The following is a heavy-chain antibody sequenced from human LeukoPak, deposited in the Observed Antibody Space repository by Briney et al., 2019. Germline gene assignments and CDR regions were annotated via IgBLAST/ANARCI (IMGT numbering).Heavy chain of an antibody. CDR2: INHSGST. Sequence: SETLSLTCAVYGGSFSGYYWSWIRRPPGKGLEWIGEINHSGSTNYNPSLKSRVTISVDTSKNQFSLKLSSVTAADTAVYYCARARWQMALFDYWGQGTLVTVSS. V-gene: IGHV4-34*01. CDR1: GGSFSGYY. CDR3: ARARWQMALFDY. J-gene: IGHJ4*02. D-gene: IGHD4-23*01.